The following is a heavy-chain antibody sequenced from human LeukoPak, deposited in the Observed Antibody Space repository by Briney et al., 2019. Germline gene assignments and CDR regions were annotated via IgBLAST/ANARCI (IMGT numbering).Heavy chain of an antibody. J-gene: IGHJ1*01. V-gene: IGHV3-66*01. D-gene: IGHD2-15*01. CDR1: GFTFKNYA. Sequence: GGSLRLSCAASGFTFKNYAMTWIRQAPGKGLEWVSVIYSGGSTFYADSVKGRFTISRDNSKNTLYLQMNSLRAEDTAVYYCASDSYSPEYFQHWGQGTLVTVSS. CDR2: IYSGGST. CDR3: ASDSYSPEYFQH.